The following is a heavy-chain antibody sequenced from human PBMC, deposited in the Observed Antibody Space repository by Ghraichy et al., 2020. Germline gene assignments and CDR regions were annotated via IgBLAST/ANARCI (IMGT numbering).Heavy chain of an antibody. Sequence: GGSLRLSCAASGFTFSSYSMNWVRQAPGKGLEWVSYISSGISTIYYADSVKGRFTISRDNAKNSLYLQMNSLRAEDTAVYYCARERGSSSSGGVYYFDYWGQGTLVTVSS. J-gene: IGHJ4*02. V-gene: IGHV3-48*01. D-gene: IGHD6-6*01. CDR3: ARERGSSSSGGVYYFDY. CDR1: GFTFSSYS. CDR2: ISSGISTI.